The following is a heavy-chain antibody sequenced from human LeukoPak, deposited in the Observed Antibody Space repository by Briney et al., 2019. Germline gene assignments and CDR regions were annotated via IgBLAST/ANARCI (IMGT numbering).Heavy chain of an antibody. J-gene: IGHJ4*02. V-gene: IGHV3-23*01. Sequence: GGSLRLSCAASGFTFTIYYMTWVRQAPGKGLEWVSAISGSGGATYYADSVKGRFTISRDNSRNTLYLQMNSLRAEDTAVYYCARRYYDSSGYYSLDYWGQGTLVTVFS. CDR2: ISGSGGAT. CDR3: ARRYYDSSGYYSLDY. D-gene: IGHD3-22*01. CDR1: GFTFTIYY.